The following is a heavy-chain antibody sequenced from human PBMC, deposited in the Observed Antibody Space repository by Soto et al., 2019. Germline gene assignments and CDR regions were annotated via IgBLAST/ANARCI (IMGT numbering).Heavy chain of an antibody. CDR1: GGSISSSNW. Sequence: QAQLQESGPGLVKPSGTLSLTCAVSGGSISSSNWWSWVRQPPGKGLEWIGEIYHSGSTNYNPSLKSRVTISVDKSKNQFSLKLSSVTAADTAVYYCARDRVEDSSGWYPRFDYWGQGTLVTVSS. D-gene: IGHD6-19*01. CDR2: IYHSGST. CDR3: ARDRVEDSSGWYPRFDY. V-gene: IGHV4-4*02. J-gene: IGHJ4*02.